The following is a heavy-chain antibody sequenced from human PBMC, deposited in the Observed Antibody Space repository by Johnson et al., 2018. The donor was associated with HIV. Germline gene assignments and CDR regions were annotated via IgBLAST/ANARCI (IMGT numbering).Heavy chain of an antibody. V-gene: IGHV3-66*01. Sequence: VQLVESGGGLVQPGGSLRLSCAASGFTFSSYWMHWVRQAPGRGLVWVSVIYSGGSIYYADSVKGRFTISRDNSKNTLYLQMNSLGAEDTAVYYCARVGRPWLPRDAFDIWGQGTMVTVSS. CDR1: GFTFSSYW. CDR2: IYSGGSI. CDR3: ARVGRPWLPRDAFDI. J-gene: IGHJ3*02. D-gene: IGHD6-19*01.